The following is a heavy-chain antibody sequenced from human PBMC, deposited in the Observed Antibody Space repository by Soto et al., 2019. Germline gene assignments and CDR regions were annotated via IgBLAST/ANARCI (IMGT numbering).Heavy chain of an antibody. CDR1: GFTFSSYE. J-gene: IGHJ6*02. D-gene: IGHD3-3*01. Sequence: EVQLVESGGGLVQPGGSLRLSCAASGFTFSSYEMNWVRQAPGKGLEWVSYISSSGSTIYYADSVKGRFTISRDNAKNSLYQQMNSLRAEDTAVYYCATRAYYYFWSGYDDYYYYGMDVWGQGTTVTVSS. CDR3: ATRAYYYFWSGYDDYYYYGMDV. V-gene: IGHV3-48*03. CDR2: ISSSGSTI.